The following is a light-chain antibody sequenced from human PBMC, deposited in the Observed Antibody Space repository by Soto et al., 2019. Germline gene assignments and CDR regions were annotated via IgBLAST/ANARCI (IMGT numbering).Light chain of an antibody. CDR3: QQYSSYALT. V-gene: IGKV1-17*01. Sequence: DIQMTQSPSSLSASVGDRVTITCRASQGIGNDLGWYQQKPGKDPKRLIYAASSFQSGVPSRFSGSESGTEFALAISSLQPEDFATYYCQQYSSYALTFGGGTKVEVK. CDR2: AAS. CDR1: QGIGND. J-gene: IGKJ4*01.